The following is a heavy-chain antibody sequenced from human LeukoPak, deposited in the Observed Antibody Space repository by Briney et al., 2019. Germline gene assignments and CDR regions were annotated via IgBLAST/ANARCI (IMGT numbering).Heavy chain of an antibody. CDR3: ARGAGRCGGDCYSSDS. V-gene: IGHV4-59*01. Sequence: SETLSLTCSVSGDSISSNYWSWIPQPPGKGLEWIGYMYNSGSTNYNPSLKSRVTISVDTSKNQFSLMLSSVTAADTAVYFCARGAGRCGGDCYSSDSWGQGTLVTVSS. CDR1: GDSISSNY. J-gene: IGHJ4*02. CDR2: MYNSGST. D-gene: IGHD2-21*02.